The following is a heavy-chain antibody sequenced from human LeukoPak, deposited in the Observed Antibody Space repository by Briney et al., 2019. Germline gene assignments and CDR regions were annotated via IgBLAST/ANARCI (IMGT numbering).Heavy chain of an antibody. CDR1: SYSISSSSYY. CDR2: IYYSGST. CDR3: ARDTSGSIAARPTLYNWFDP. Sequence: PSETLSLTCTVSSYSISSSSYYWGWIRQPPGKGLEWIGSIYYSGSTYYNPSLKSRVTISVDTSKNQFSLKLSSVTAADTAVYYCARDTSGSIAARPTLYNWFDPWGQGTLVTVSS. V-gene: IGHV4-39*07. J-gene: IGHJ5*02. D-gene: IGHD6-6*01.